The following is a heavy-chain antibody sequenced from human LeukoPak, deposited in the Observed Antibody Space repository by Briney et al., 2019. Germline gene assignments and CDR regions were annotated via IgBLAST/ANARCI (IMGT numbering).Heavy chain of an antibody. CDR2: ISAYNGNT. D-gene: IGHD6-19*01. CDR1: GYTFTSYS. CDR3: ATDPIAVAGNGFDY. Sequence: ASVKVSCKASGYTFTSYSISWVRQAPGQGLEWMGWISAYNGNTNYAQKLQGRVTMTTDTSTSTAYMELRSLRSDDTAVYYCATDPIAVAGNGFDYWGQGTLVTVSS. V-gene: IGHV1-18*01. J-gene: IGHJ4*02.